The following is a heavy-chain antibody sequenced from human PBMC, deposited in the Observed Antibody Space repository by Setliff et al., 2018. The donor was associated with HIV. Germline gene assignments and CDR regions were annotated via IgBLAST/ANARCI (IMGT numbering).Heavy chain of an antibody. CDR3: ARYGSDWFFDL. J-gene: IGHJ2*01. CDR1: GYTFTTFG. V-gene: IGHV7-4-1*01. Sequence: AASVKVSCKASGYTFTTFGLSWVRQAPGQGLEWMGWINTETGTPMYAQGFTGRFVFSLDTSISTAYLQIDSLNAEDTAVYYCARYGSDWFFDLWGRGTLVTVSS. D-gene: IGHD4-17*01. CDR2: INTETGTP.